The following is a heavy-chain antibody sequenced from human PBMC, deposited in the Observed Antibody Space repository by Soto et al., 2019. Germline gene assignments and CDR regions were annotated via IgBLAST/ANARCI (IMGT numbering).Heavy chain of an antibody. J-gene: IGHJ4*02. D-gene: IGHD6-6*01. V-gene: IGHV2-5*02. CDR2: IYWDDDK. Sequence: SGPTLVNPTQTLTLTCTFSGFSLTSNDLGVGWIRQPPGKALEWLALIYWDDDKRYSPSLKSRLTITKDTSKNQVVLRMTNMDPVDTATYYCAHSRYSRSSFDYWGQGTLVTVSS. CDR1: GFSLTSNDLG. CDR3: AHSRYSRSSFDY.